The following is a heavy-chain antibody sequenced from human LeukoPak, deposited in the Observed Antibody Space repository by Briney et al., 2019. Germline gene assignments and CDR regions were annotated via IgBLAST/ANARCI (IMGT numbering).Heavy chain of an antibody. Sequence: GGSLRLSCAASGFTFSNYGMHWVRQAPGKGLGWVAVIWYDGSNKYYADSVKGRFTISRDNSKNTLYLQMNSLRAEDTAVYYCASGRRDSRGYYYFDYWGQGTLVTVSS. D-gene: IGHD3-22*01. CDR3: ASGRRDSRGYYYFDY. J-gene: IGHJ4*02. CDR2: IWYDGSNK. V-gene: IGHV3-33*01. CDR1: GFTFSNYG.